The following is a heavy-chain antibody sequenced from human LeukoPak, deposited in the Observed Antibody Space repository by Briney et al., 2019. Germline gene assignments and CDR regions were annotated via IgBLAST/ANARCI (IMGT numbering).Heavy chain of an antibody. V-gene: IGHV4-38-2*02. CDR2: IYHSGST. J-gene: IGHJ6*03. CDR3: ARGAVNRYNWNDDNFYYYYMDV. CDR1: GYSISSGYY. D-gene: IGHD1-1*01. Sequence: KSSETLSLTCTVSGYSISSGYYWGWIRQPPGKGLEWIGSIYHSGSTYYNPSLKSRVTISVDTSKNQFSLKLSSVTAADTAVYYCARGAVNRYNWNDDNFYYYYMDVWGKGTTVTISS.